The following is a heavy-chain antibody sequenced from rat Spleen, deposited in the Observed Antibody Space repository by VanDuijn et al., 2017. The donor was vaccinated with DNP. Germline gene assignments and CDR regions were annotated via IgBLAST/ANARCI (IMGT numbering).Heavy chain of an antibody. D-gene: IGHD1-7*01. Sequence: EVQLVESGGGLVQPGRSLKLSCAASGFTFSDYYMAWVRQAPKKGLEWVASITNTGDGSYYSDSVKGRFSISRDNAKSTLYLQMDSLRSEDTATYYCTRDDTIAFDYWGQGVMVTVSS. CDR1: GFTFSDYY. CDR2: ITNTGDGS. V-gene: IGHV5-20*01. J-gene: IGHJ2*01. CDR3: TRDDTIAFDY.